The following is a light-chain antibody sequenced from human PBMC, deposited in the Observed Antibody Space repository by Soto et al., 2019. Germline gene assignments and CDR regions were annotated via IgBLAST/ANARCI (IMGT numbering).Light chain of an antibody. Sequence: EIVLTQSPGTLSLSPGERATLSCRASQSVSSSYLAWYQQKPGQAPRLLIYGASSRATGIPDRFSGSGSGTDFTLTISRLEPEDFAEYYCQQYGSSRSLGQAPTVDIK. CDR1: QSVSSSY. CDR2: GAS. J-gene: IGKJ1*01. CDR3: QQYGSSRS. V-gene: IGKV3-20*01.